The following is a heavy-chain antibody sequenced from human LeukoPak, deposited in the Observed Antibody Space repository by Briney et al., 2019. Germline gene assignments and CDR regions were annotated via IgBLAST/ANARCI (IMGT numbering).Heavy chain of an antibody. V-gene: IGHV3-21*04. CDR1: GFSFITYW. D-gene: IGHD3-16*01. CDR2: ISSSSSYI. J-gene: IGHJ4*02. CDR3: AKDWAY. Sequence: PGGSLRLSCAASGFSFITYWMSWVRQAPGKGLEWVSSISSSSSYIYYADSVKGRFTISRDNAKNSLYLQTNSLRAEDTALYYCAKDWAYWGQGTLVTVSS.